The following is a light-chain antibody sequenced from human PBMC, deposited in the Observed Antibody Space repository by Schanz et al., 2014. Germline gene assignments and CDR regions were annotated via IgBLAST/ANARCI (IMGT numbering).Light chain of an antibody. J-gene: IGLJ1*01. CDR1: SSDVGAYTY. V-gene: IGLV2-11*01. Sequence: QSVLTQPRSVSGSPGQSVTISCTGTSSDVGAYTYVSWYQQPPGKAPKLMIYDVTERPSGVPDRFSGSKSGNTASLTISGLQAEDEADYYCCSYAGSGTNVFGTGTKLTVL. CDR2: DVT. CDR3: CSYAGSGTNV.